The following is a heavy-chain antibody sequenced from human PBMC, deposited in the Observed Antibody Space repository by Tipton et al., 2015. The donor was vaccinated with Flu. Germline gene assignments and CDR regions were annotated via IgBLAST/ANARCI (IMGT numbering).Heavy chain of an antibody. CDR1: GGSISSGGYY. J-gene: IGHJ6*02. CDR3: ARENTSYYPSGMDV. CDR2: IYYSGST. V-gene: IGHV4-31*03. Sequence: LRLSCTVSGGSISSGGYYWSWIRQHPGKGLEWIGYIYYSGSTYYNPSLKSRVTISVDTSKNQFSLKPSSVTAADTAVYYCARENTSYYPSGMDVWGQGTTVTVSS. D-gene: IGHD1-26*01.